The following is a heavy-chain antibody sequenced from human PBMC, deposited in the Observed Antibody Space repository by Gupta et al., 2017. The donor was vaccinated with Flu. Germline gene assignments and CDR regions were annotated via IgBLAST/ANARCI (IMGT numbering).Heavy chain of an antibody. CDR2: INHSGIT. D-gene: IGHD3-22*01. Sequence: QVQLQQWGAGLLKPSETLSLTCAVYGGSFTGYYLKWIRQPPGKGLECIGEINHSGITNYNPSLKSRVTMSGDTSKNQFSLKVSSVIAADTAVYFCAFRTYYYDNVYDAFEIWGQGTTVTVSS. CDR3: AFRTYYYDNVYDAFEI. V-gene: IGHV4-34*01. CDR1: GGSFTGYY. J-gene: IGHJ3*02.